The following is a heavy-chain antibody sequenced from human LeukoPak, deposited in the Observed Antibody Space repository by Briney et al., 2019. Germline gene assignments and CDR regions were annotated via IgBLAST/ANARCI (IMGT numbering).Heavy chain of an antibody. CDR2: ISGSGGST. D-gene: IGHD6-19*01. Sequence: GGSLRLSCAASGFTFSSYAMSWVRQAPGKGLEWVSAISGSGGSTYYADSVKGRLTISRDNSKNTLYLQMNSLRAEDTAVYYCAKEQKLSSGWDSYFDYWGQGTLVTVSS. CDR1: GFTFSSYA. V-gene: IGHV3-23*01. J-gene: IGHJ4*02. CDR3: AKEQKLSSGWDSYFDY.